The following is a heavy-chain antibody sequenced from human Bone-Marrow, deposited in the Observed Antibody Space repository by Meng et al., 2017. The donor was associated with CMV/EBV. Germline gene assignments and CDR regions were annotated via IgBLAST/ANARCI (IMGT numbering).Heavy chain of an antibody. J-gene: IGHJ6*02. D-gene: IGHD3-3*01. V-gene: IGHV3-21*01. Sequence: GGSLRLSCAASGFTLSDAWVSWVRQAPGKGLEWVSSISSSSSYIYYADSVKGRFTISRDNAKNSLYLQMNSLRAEDTAVYYCARAYDFWSTDYYYGMDVWGQGTTVTVSS. CDR3: ARAYDFWSTDYYYGMDV. CDR2: ISSSSSYI. CDR1: GFTLSDAW.